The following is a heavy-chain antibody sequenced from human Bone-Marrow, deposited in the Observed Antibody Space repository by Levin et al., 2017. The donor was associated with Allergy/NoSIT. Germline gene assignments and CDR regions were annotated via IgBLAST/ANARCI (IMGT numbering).Heavy chain of an antibody. CDR2: INHSGST. Sequence: SQTLSLTCAVYGGSFRGYYWSWIRQPPGKGLEWIGEINHSGSTYYNLSLKSRVTISVDTSKNQISLRLSSVTAADTAVYYCARRTKYCTSATCYYNYWGQGTLVTVSS. CDR1: GGSFRGYY. CDR3: ARRTKYCTSATCYYNY. J-gene: IGHJ4*02. V-gene: IGHV4-34*01. D-gene: IGHD2-2*01.